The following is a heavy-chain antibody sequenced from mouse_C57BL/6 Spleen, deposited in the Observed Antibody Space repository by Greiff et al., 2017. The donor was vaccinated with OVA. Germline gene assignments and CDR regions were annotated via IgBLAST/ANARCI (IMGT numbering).Heavy chain of an antibody. CDR3: ARLLYGNYVTSAMDY. D-gene: IGHD2-1*01. J-gene: IGHJ4*01. CDR1: GFTFTDYY. CDR2: IRNKANGYTT. V-gene: IGHV7-3*01. Sequence: EVKLVESGGGLVQPGGSLSLSCAASGFTFTDYYMSWVRQPPGKALEWLGFIRNKANGYTTEYNASVKGRFTISRDNSTSILYLQMNALRDEDSATYYCARLLYGNYVTSAMDYWGQGTSVTVSS.